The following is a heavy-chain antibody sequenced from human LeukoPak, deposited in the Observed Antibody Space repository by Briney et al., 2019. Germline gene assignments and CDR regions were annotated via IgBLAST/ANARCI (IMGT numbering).Heavy chain of an antibody. Sequence: GGSLRLSCAASGFSFSDYAMTWVRQAPGKGLEWVSCITGSGTRIYYADSVKGRFTISRDNSKNTLYLQMNSLTAEDTAVYYCAKGLTTGYWGQGTLVTVSS. D-gene: IGHD4-11*01. CDR3: AKGLTTGY. J-gene: IGHJ4*02. CDR1: GFSFSDYA. V-gene: IGHV3-23*01. CDR2: ITGSGTRI.